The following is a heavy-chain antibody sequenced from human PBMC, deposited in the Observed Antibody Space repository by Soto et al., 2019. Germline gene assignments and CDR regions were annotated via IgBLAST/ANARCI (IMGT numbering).Heavy chain of an antibody. CDR3: ARNGDYLNWFDP. J-gene: IGHJ5*02. CDR1: GGSISSSSYY. D-gene: IGHD4-17*01. Sequence: SETLSLTCTVSGGSISSSSYYWGWIRQPPGKGLEWIGSIYYSGSTNYNPSLKRRVTISVDTSKNQFSLKLSSVTAADTAVYYCARNGDYLNWFDPWGQGTLVTVSS. V-gene: IGHV4-39*07. CDR2: IYYSGST.